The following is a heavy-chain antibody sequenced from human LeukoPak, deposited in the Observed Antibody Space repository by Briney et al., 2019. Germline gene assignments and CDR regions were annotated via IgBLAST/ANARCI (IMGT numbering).Heavy chain of an antibody. CDR2: IYHRGST. D-gene: IGHD3-22*01. Sequence: SETLSLTCTVSGYSISSGYYWGCVRQPPGEGPEWIGSIYHRGSTYYSPSLKSRVTISVDTSKNQFSLKLSSVTAADTAVYYCARGTYYYDSSGYPPGRFDYWGQGTLVTVSS. V-gene: IGHV4-38-2*02. J-gene: IGHJ4*02. CDR3: ARGTYYYDSSGYPPGRFDY. CDR1: GYSISSGYY.